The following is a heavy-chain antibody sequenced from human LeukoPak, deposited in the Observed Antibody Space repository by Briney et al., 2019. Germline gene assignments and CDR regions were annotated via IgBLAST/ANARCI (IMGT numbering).Heavy chain of an antibody. V-gene: IGHV3-30*02. J-gene: IGHJ4*02. CDR3: AKLHGGWELLDFDY. CDR1: GFTFSSYG. D-gene: IGHD1-26*01. CDR2: IRYDGSNK. Sequence: GGSLRLSCAASGFTFSSYGMHWVRQAPGKGLEWVAFIRYDGSNKYYADSVKGRFTISRDSSKNTLYLQMNSLRAEDTAVYYCAKLHGGWELLDFDYWGQGTLVTVSS.